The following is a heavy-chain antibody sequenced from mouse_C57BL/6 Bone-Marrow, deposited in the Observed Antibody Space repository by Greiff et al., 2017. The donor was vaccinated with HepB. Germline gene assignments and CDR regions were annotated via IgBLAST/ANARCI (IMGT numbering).Heavy chain of an antibody. V-gene: IGHV1-22*01. CDR1: GYTFTDYN. J-gene: IGHJ2*01. Sequence: EVQVVQSGPELVKPGASVKMSCKASGYTFTDYNMHWVKQSHGKSLEWIGYINPNNGGTSYNQKFKGKATLTVNKSSSTAYMELRSLTSEDSAVYYCADSGTRGFDYWGQGTTLTVSS. CDR3: ADSGTRGFDY. CDR2: INPNNGGT. D-gene: IGHD4-1*01.